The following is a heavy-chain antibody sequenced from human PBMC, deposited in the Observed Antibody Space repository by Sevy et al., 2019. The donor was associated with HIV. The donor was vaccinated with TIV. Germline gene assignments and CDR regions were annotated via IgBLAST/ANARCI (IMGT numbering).Heavy chain of an antibody. V-gene: IGHV3-23*01. J-gene: IGHJ3*02. CDR3: AGISSTLVVVHI. CDR1: GFIFSGYV. Sequence: GGSLRLSCATSGFIFSGYVMSWVRQAPGKGLEWVSGISGSGGSTYYADSVKGRFTISRDNSKNMLYLQMDSLRVEDTAVYYCAGISSTLVVVHIWGQGTMVTVSS. D-gene: IGHD2-2*01. CDR2: ISGSGGST.